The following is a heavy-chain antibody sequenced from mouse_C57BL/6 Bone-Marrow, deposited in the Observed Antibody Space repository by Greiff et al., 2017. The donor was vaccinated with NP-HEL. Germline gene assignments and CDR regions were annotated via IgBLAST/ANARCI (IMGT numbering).Heavy chain of an antibody. CDR2: IDPSAGYT. V-gene: IGHV1-50*01. CDR1: GYTFTSYW. J-gene: IGHJ2*01. D-gene: IGHD2-2*01. CDR3: ASLWLRRRGYYFDY. Sequence: QVQLKQPGAELVKPGASVKLSCKASGYTFTSYWMQWVKQRPGQGLEWIGEIDPSAGYTNYNQKFKGKATLTVDTSSSTAYMQLSSLTSEDSAVYYCASLWLRRRGYYFDYWGQGTTLTVSA.